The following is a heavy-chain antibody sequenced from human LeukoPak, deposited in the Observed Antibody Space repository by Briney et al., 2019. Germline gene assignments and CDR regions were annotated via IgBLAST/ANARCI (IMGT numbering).Heavy chain of an antibody. CDR3: ASLTALTLNYDFWSGYYL. V-gene: IGHV4-4*02. CDR2: IYHSGST. Sequence: SETLSLTCAVSGGSISSSNWWSWVRQPPRKGLEWTGEIYHSGSTNYNPSLKSRVTISVDKSKNQFSLKLSSVTAADTAVYYCASLTALTLNYDFWSGYYLWGQGTLVTVSS. CDR1: GGSISSSNW. D-gene: IGHD3-3*01. J-gene: IGHJ4*02.